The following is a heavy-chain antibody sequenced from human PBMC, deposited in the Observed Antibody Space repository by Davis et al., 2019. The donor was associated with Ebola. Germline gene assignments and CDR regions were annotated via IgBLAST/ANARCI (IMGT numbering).Heavy chain of an antibody. D-gene: IGHD3-22*01. CDR2: IYYSGST. Sequence: SETLSLTCTVSGGSISSGDYYWSWIRQPPGKGLEWIGYIYYSGSTYYNPSLKSRVTISVDTSKNQFSLKLSSVTAADTAVYYCARQGSSGSFWYFDLWGRGTLVTVSS. CDR3: ARQGSSGSFWYFDL. J-gene: IGHJ2*01. V-gene: IGHV4-30-4*01. CDR1: GGSISSGDYY.